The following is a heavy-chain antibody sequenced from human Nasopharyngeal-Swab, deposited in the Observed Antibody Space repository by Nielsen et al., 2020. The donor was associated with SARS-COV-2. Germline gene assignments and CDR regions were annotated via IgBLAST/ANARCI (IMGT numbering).Heavy chain of an antibody. CDR3: ARESSIVLMVYVHHYGMDV. J-gene: IGHJ6*02. CDR2: ISSSGSTI. Sequence: GGSLRLSCAASGFTFSSYEMNWVRQAPGKGLEWVSYISSSGSTIYYADSVKGRFTISRDNAKNSLYLQMNSLRDEDTAVYYCARESSIVLMVYVHHYGMDVWGQGTTVTVSS. D-gene: IGHD2-8*01. CDR1: GFTFSSYE. V-gene: IGHV3-48*03.